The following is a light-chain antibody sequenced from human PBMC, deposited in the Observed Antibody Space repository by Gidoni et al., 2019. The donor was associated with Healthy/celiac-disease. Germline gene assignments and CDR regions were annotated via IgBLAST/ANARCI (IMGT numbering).Light chain of an antibody. CDR1: QSVSSY. J-gene: IGKJ1*01. V-gene: IGKV3-11*01. Sequence: EIVLTQSPATLSLSPGERATLSCRASQSVSSYLAWYQQKPGQAPRLLIYDASNRATGIPARFSGSGSGTDFTLTIRSLDPEDFAVYYCQQRSNWPRTFXQXTKVEIK. CDR2: DAS. CDR3: QQRSNWPRT.